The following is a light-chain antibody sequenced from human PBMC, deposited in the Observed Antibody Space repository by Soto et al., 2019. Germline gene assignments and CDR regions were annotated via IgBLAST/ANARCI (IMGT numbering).Light chain of an antibody. CDR2: AAS. V-gene: IGKV1-27*01. J-gene: IGKJ1*01. CDR1: QGISNF. CDR3: HKYNSAPWT. Sequence: DIQMTQSPSSLSASVRDRVSITCRASQGISNFLAWHQQKPGKVPKLLIYAASTLQSGVPSRFNGSGSGTDFTLTITSLQPEDVATYYCHKYNSAPWTFGQGTKVEIK.